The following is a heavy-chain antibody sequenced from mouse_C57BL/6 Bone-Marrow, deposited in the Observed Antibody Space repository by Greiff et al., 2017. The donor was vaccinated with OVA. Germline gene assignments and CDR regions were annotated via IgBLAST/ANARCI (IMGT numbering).Heavy chain of an antibody. CDR3: ATTVVSNWYFDV. V-gene: IGHV5-17*01. CDR1: GFTFSDYG. D-gene: IGHD1-1*01. CDR2: ISSGSSTI. Sequence: EVTLVESGGGLVKPGGSLKLSCAASGFTFSDYGMHWVRQAPEKGLEWVAYISSGSSTIYYADTVKGRFTISRDNAKNTLILQMTSLRSEDTAMYYCATTVVSNWYFDVWGTGTTVTVSS. J-gene: IGHJ1*03.